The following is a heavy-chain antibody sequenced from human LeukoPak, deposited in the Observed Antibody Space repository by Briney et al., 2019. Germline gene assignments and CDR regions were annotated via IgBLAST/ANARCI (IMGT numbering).Heavy chain of an antibody. J-gene: IGHJ4*02. CDR3: ARGPTVVTPGGESL. Sequence: SVKVSCKASGGTFSSYAISWVRQAPGQGLEWMGGIIPIFGTANYAQKFRGRVTITADESTSTAYMELSSLRSEDTAVYYCARGPTVVTPGGESLWGQGTLVTVSS. V-gene: IGHV1-69*01. CDR2: IIPIFGTA. D-gene: IGHD4-23*01. CDR1: GGTFSSYA.